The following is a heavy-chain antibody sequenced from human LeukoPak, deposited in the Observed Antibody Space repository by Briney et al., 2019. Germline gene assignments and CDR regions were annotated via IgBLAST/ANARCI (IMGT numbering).Heavy chain of an antibody. CDR1: GFTVSSNY. CDR3: ASGYSYGGTDY. CDR2: VYSGGST. D-gene: IGHD5-18*01. J-gene: IGHJ4*02. Sequence: GGSLRLSCAVSGFTVSSNYMNWVRQAPGKGLEWVSVVYSGGSTYYADSVKGRFTISRGNSKNTLYLQMNSLRAEDTAVYYCASGYSYGGTDYWGQGTLVTVSS. V-gene: IGHV3-53*01.